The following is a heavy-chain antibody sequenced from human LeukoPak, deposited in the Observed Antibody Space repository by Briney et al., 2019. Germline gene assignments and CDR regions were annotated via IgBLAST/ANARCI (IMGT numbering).Heavy chain of an antibody. CDR2: IYYSGST. CDR1: GGSISSSSYY. Sequence: SETLSLTCTVSGGSISSSSYYWGWIRQPPGKGLEWIGSIYYSGSTYYNPSLKSRVTISVDTSKNQFSLKLSSVTAADTAVYYCASGLRLGELLRYWGQGTLVTVSS. D-gene: IGHD3-16*01. V-gene: IGHV4-39*07. J-gene: IGHJ4*02. CDR3: ASGLRLGELLRY.